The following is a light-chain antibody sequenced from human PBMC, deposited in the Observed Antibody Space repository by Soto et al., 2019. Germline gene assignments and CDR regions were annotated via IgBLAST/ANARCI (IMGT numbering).Light chain of an antibody. CDR2: GAS. CDR3: QQYKSWPPLT. Sequence: DIVMTQSPAILSVSLGERATLSCLASQSISDNLAWYQQRSGQAPRLLIYGASTRATGVPARFSGSGSGTKFTHTISSLQSDDFAIYYCQQYKSWPPLTFGGGTKVE. V-gene: IGKV3-15*01. J-gene: IGKJ4*01. CDR1: QSISDN.